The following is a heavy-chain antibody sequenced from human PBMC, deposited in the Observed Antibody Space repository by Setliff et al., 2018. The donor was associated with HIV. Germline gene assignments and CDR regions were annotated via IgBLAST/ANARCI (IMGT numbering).Heavy chain of an antibody. D-gene: IGHD6-13*01. J-gene: IGHJ4*02. V-gene: IGHV4-34*01. CDR1: GGSISSSY. Sequence: PSETLSLTCTLSGGSISSSYWSWIRQPPGKGLEWIGEINHSGSTNYNPSLKSRVTISVDTSKNQFSLKLSSVTAADTAVYYCARRDRVSQQWGQGTLVTVSS. CDR3: ARRDRVSQQ. CDR2: INHSGST.